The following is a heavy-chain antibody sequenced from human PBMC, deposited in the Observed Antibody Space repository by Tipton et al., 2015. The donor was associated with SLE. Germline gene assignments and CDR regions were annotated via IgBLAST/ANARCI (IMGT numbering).Heavy chain of an antibody. D-gene: IGHD3-3*01. CDR3: AREPWRLDLWSGSTLGYLDV. J-gene: IGHJ6*03. Sequence: TLSLTCAVSGVSISSAGYSWSWIRQPPGKGLEWIGYIYKTGSTYYKPSLKSRLTISVERSKNQFSLRLNSVTAADTAVYYCAREPWRLDLWSGSTLGYLDVWGKGTTVTVSS. V-gene: IGHV4-30-2*01. CDR1: GVSISSAGYS. CDR2: IYKTGST.